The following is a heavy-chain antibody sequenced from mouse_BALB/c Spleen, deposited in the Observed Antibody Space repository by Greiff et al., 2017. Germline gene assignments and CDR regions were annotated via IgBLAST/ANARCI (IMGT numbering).Heavy chain of an antibody. Sequence: DVKLVESGGGLVKPGGSLKLSCAASGFTFSSYAMSWVRQTPEKRLEWVASISSGGSTYYPDSVKGRFTISRDNARNILYLQMSSLRSEDTAMYYCAREGYGNYEGMDYWGQGASVTVSS. CDR2: ISSGGST. J-gene: IGHJ4*01. D-gene: IGHD2-10*02. CDR3: AREGYGNYEGMDY. V-gene: IGHV5-6-5*01. CDR1: GFTFSSYA.